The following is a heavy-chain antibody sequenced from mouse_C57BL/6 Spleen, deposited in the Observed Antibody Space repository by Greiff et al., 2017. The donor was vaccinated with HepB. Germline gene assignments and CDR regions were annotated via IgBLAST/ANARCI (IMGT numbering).Heavy chain of an antibody. CDR1: GFNIKDDY. Sequence: EVQLQQSGAELVRPGASVKLSCTASGFNIKDDYMHGGKQRPEQGLEWIGWIDPGNGDTEYASKFQGKATITADTSSNTAYLQLSSLTSEDTAVYYCSGRYFDVWGTGTTVTVSS. CDR3: SGRYFDV. V-gene: IGHV14-4*01. J-gene: IGHJ1*03. CDR2: IDPGNGDT.